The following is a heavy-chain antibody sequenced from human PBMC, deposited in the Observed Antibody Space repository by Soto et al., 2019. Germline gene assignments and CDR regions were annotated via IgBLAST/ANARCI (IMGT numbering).Heavy chain of an antibody. CDR3: ALGPWWLRSRRSPWFDP. Sequence: SSETLSLTCTVSGGSISSSSYYWGWIRQPPGKGLEWIGSIYYSGSTYYNPSLKSRVTISVDTSKNQFSLKLSSVTAADTAVYYCALGPWWLRSRRSPWFDPWGQGTLVTVSS. CDR1: GGSISSSSYY. D-gene: IGHD5-12*01. V-gene: IGHV4-39*07. J-gene: IGHJ5*02. CDR2: IYYSGST.